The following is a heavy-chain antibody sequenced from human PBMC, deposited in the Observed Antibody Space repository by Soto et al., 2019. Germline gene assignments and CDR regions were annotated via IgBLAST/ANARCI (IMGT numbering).Heavy chain of an antibody. CDR1: GGSMRIYS. V-gene: IGHV4-59*03. CDR3: LRSHGGY. J-gene: IGHJ4*02. CDR2: ISYTGSA. Sequence: QVQLQESGPGLVKPSETLSLTCTVSGGSMRIYSWSWFRRPPGGRLELIGCISYTGSADCSPSLKSRITMSVATSKNQFSLKLNSVTAADTAVYYCLRSHGGYWGQGIQVTVTS.